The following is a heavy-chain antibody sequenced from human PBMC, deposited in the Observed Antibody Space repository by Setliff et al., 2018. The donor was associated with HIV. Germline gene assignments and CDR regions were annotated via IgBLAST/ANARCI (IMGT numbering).Heavy chain of an antibody. CDR3: ARGFCSGGFCHPNFYHYMDV. CDR1: GVTSGDYY. CDR2: IYSSGTK. D-gene: IGHD2-15*01. J-gene: IGHJ6*03. Sequence: NLSETLSLTCTFSGVTSGDYYWTWIRQHPVKGLEWIGYIYSSGTKYYNPSLKSRLAISLDTSKNQFSLNLKSVTAADAAVYYCARGFCSGGFCHPNFYHYMDVWGKGTTVTVSS. V-gene: IGHV4-31*03.